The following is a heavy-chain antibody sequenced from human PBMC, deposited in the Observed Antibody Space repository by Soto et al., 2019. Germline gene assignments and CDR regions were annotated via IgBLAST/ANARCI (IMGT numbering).Heavy chain of an antibody. CDR1: GGSISSGGYS. V-gene: IGHV4-30-2*01. CDR2: IYHSGST. J-gene: IGHJ4*02. CDR3: SSYDSSGPFDY. Sequence: QLQLQESGSGLVKPSQTLSLTCAVSGGSISSGGYSWSWIRQPPGKGLEWIGYIYHSGSTYYNPSLKSRVTISVDRSKNQFSLKLSSVTAADTAVYYCSSYDSSGPFDYWGQGTLVTGSS. D-gene: IGHD3-22*01.